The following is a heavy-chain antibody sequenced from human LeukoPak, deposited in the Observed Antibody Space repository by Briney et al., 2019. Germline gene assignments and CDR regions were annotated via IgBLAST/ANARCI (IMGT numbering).Heavy chain of an antibody. CDR1: GGSFSGYY. J-gene: IGHJ4*02. D-gene: IGHD3-10*01. V-gene: IGHV4-34*01. CDR2: INHSGST. Sequence: SETLSLTCAVYGGSFSGYYWSWIRQPPGKGLEWIGEINHSGSTNYNPSLKSRVTISVDTSKNQFSLKLSSVTAADTAVYYCAGAGKTYYYGSGSYRGYDYWGQGTLVTVSP. CDR3: AGAGKTYYYGSGSYRGYDY.